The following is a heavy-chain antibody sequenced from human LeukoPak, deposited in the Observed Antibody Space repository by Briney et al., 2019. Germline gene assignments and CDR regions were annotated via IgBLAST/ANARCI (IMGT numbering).Heavy chain of an antibody. CDR2: IYAGDSDT. V-gene: IGHV5-51*01. D-gene: IGHD3-16*01. J-gene: IGHJ6*03. CDR1: GYIFPNYW. CDR3: ARRGGGRDYFYMDV. Sequence: GASLKISCKGSGYIFPNYWIGWVRQMPGKGLEWMGFIYAGDSDTTYSPSFQVQVTISADKSINTVYLQWSNLKASDTATYYCARRGGGRDYFYMDVWGKGTTVTVSS.